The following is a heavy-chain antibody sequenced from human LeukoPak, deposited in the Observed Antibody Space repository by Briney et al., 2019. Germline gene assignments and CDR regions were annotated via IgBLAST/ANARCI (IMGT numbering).Heavy chain of an antibody. J-gene: IGHJ6*02. D-gene: IGHD4-23*01. CDR2: IYPGDSDT. Sequence: NRGESLKISCKGSGYSFSTYWIGWVRQMPGKGLEWMGIIYPGDSDTRYNPSFQGQVTISADKSISTAYLQWSSLKASDTAMYYCARRSGNSAYYYGMDVWGQGTTVTVSS. V-gene: IGHV5-51*01. CDR3: ARRSGNSAYYYGMDV. CDR1: GYSFSTYW.